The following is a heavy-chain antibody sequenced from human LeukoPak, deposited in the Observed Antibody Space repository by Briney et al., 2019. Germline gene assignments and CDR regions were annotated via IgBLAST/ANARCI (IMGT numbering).Heavy chain of an antibody. CDR3: ARDGVPGYYYGSGSYSSNFDY. J-gene: IGHJ4*02. Sequence: GGSLRLSCAASGFTFSSYSMNWVRQAPGKGLEWVSSISSSSTYIYYADSVKGRFTISRDNAKNSLYLQMSSLKAEDTAMYYYARDGVPGYYYGSGSYSSNFDYWGQGTLVTVSS. D-gene: IGHD3-10*01. CDR1: GFTFSSYS. CDR2: ISSSSTYI. V-gene: IGHV3-21*06.